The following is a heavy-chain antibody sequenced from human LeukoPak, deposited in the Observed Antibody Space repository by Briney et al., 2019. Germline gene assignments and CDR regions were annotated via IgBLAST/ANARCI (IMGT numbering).Heavy chain of an antibody. J-gene: IGHJ5*02. CDR2: MYYSGST. V-gene: IGHV4-59*08. Sequence: SETLSLTCTVSKGSISGHYWSWIRQPPGKGLEWIGYMYYSGSTNYNPSLKSRVTISVDTSKNQFSLKLSSVTAADTAVYYCAREYSSSWYHWGQGTLVTVSS. D-gene: IGHD6-13*01. CDR3: AREYSSSWYH. CDR1: KGSISGHY.